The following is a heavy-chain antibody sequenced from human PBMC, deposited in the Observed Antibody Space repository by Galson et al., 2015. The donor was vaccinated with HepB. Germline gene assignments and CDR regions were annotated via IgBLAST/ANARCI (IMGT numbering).Heavy chain of an antibody. Sequence: SVKVSCKASGYTFTSYYMNWVRQAPGQGLEWMGIINPSGGSTSYAHKFQGRVTMTRGTYKSTVFMELSSMRSEDTAVYYCARVGMATPLWGQGTLVTVSS. CDR2: INPSGGST. CDR3: ARVGMATPL. D-gene: IGHD5-24*01. CDR1: GYTFTSYY. J-gene: IGHJ4*02. V-gene: IGHV1-46*03.